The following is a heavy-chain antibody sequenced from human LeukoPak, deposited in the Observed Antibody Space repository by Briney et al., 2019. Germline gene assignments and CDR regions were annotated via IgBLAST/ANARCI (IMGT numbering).Heavy chain of an antibody. J-gene: IGHJ4*02. CDR3: ARDPEDIVVVVAANFDY. V-gene: IGHV3-11*01. CDR1: GFTFSDYY. D-gene: IGHD2-15*01. CDR2: ISSSGSTI. Sequence: GGSLRLSCAASGFTFSDYYMSWIRQAPGKGLEWVSYISSSGSTIYYADSVKGRFTISRDNAKNSLYLQMNSLRAEDTAVYYCARDPEDIVVVVAANFDYWGQGTLVNVSS.